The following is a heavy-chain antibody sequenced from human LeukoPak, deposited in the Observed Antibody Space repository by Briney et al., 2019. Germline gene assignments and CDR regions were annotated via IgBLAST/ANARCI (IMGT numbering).Heavy chain of an antibody. Sequence: GGSLRLSCAASGFTFSRYAMHWVRQAPGKGLEWVAVISYDGSNKYYADSVKGRFTISRDNSKNTLYLQMNSLRAEDTAVYYCARESYYDFWSGYYTGIKTADAFDIWGQGTMVTVSS. CDR1: GFTFSRYA. CDR2: ISYDGSNK. D-gene: IGHD3-3*01. J-gene: IGHJ3*02. CDR3: ARESYYDFWSGYYTGIKTADAFDI. V-gene: IGHV3-30-3*01.